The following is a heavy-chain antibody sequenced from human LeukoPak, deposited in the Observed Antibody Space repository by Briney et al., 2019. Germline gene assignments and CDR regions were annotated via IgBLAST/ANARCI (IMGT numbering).Heavy chain of an antibody. CDR1: GYTFTGHY. Sequence: ASVKFSCKASGYTFTGHYMHWVRQAPGQGLEWMGWISAYNGNTNYAQKLQGRVTMTTDTSTSTAYMELRSLRSDDTAVYYCARDAPMVRGVIMSEVDYWGQGTLVTVSS. D-gene: IGHD3-10*01. J-gene: IGHJ4*02. V-gene: IGHV1-18*04. CDR3: ARDAPMVRGVIMSEVDY. CDR2: ISAYNGNT.